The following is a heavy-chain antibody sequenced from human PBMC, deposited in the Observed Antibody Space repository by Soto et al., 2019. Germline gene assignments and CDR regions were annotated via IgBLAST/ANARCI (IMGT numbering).Heavy chain of an antibody. CDR1: GFMFSRYS. V-gene: IGHV3-21*01. D-gene: IGHD5-18*01. CDR2: ISSSSNYT. J-gene: IGHJ6*02. Sequence: GGSLRLSCVASGFMFSRYSMNWVRQAPGKGLEGVSSISSSSNYTYHADSVKGRFSISRDNAKNSLYLQMNSLRAEDTAVYYCQRDGDDTAMAASYGMDVRGQGTTVTV. CDR3: QRDGDDTAMAASYGMDV.